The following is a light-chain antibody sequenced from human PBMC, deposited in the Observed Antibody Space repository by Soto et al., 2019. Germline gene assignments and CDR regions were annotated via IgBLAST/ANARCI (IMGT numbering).Light chain of an antibody. CDR3: SSYGGSNTVV. CDR1: SSGVCGYNY. CDR2: EVS. J-gene: IGLJ2*01. Sequence: QSALTQPPSASGSPGQSVTISCTGSSSGVCGYNYVSWYQQHPGKAPKLMIYEVSKRPSGVPDRLSGSKSGNTASLTVSGLQAEDEADYYCSSYGGSNTVVFGGGTKLTVL. V-gene: IGLV2-8*01.